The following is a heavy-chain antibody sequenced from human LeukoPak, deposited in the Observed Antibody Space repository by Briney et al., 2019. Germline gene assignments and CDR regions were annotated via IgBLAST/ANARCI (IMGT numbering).Heavy chain of an antibody. CDR2: INPDSGAA. D-gene: IGHD3-22*01. Sequence: ASVKVSCKASGSTFTDPYIHWVRQAPGHGLEWMGWINPDSGAANYALNFQGRVTMTRDTSISTAYMDLTRLKSGDTAIYYCARAPITMIIVAQFDHWGQGTLVTVSS. J-gene: IGHJ4*02. CDR3: ARAPITMIIVAQFDH. CDR1: GSTFTDPY. V-gene: IGHV1-2*02.